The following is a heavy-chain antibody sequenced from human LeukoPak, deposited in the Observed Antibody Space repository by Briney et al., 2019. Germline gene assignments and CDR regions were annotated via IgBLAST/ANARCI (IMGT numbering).Heavy chain of an antibody. Sequence: WRSLRLSCAAPGFTFSSYGMHWVRQAPGKGLEWVAVISYDGSNKYYADSVKGRFTISRDNSKNTLYLQMNSLRAEDTAVYYCAKGRRVGSLIAADYWGQGTLVTVSS. CDR1: GFTFSSYG. CDR3: AKGRRVGSLIAADY. CDR2: ISYDGSNK. J-gene: IGHJ4*02. V-gene: IGHV3-30*18. D-gene: IGHD6-13*01.